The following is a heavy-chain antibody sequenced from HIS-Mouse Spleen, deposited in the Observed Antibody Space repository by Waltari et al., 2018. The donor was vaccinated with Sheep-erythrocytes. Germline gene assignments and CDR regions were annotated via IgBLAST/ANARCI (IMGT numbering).Heavy chain of an antibody. CDR2: IYWDDDK. CDR3: AHFSENSEFWSGYYGYNWFDP. CDR1: GFSLSTSGVG. V-gene: IGHV2-5*02. Sequence: QITLKESGPTLVKPTQTLTLTCTFSGFSLSTSGVGVGWIRQPPGKALEWLALIYWDDDKRYSPSLKRRLTITKDTSKNQVFLTLTNMDPVDTATYYCAHFSENSEFWSGYYGYNWFDPWGQGTLVTVSS. J-gene: IGHJ5*02. D-gene: IGHD3-3*01.